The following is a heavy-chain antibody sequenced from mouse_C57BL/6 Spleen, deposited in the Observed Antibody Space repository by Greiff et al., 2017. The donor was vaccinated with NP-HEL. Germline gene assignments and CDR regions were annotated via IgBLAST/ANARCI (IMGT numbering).Heavy chain of an antibody. CDR3: ARALSQYYGSSMDY. Sequence: EVKLVESGGGLVKPGGSLKLSCAASGFTFSSYAMSWVRQTPEKRLEWVATISDGGSYTYYPDNVKGRFTISRDNAKNNLYLQMSHLKAKDTAMYYCARALSQYYGSSMDYWGQGTSVTVSS. CDR1: GFTFSSYA. D-gene: IGHD1-1*01. CDR2: ISDGGSYT. V-gene: IGHV5-4*03. J-gene: IGHJ4*01.